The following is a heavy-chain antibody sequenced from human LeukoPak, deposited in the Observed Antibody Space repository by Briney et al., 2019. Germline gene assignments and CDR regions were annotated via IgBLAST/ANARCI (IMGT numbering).Heavy chain of an antibody. CDR1: AFTFSSYA. D-gene: IGHD1-7*01. CDR2: SSASGYST. CDR3: ARDVYNWNFYFDY. V-gene: IGHV3-23*01. J-gene: IGHJ4*02. Sequence: RGSLTLSCAASAFTFSSYAMSCVRQAPGEGMEWVSASSASGYSTYNTDSVKGGLTISRDNSKKTLYLQMNSLRAEDTAIFYCARDVYNWNFYFDYWGQGTLVTVSS.